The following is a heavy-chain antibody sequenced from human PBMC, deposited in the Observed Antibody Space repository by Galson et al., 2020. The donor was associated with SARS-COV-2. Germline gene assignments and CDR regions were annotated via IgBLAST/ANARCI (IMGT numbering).Heavy chain of an antibody. D-gene: IGHD5-12*01. J-gene: IGHJ3*02. CDR2: IMHLFGTT. CDR3: ARSRDIVVEPTDRDACDN. CDR1: GDNFNSFA. V-gene: IGHV1-69*13. Sequence: SVKVSCKASGDNFNSFAFNWVRQAPGQGLEWIGGIMHLFGTTNYAQKFQGRVTITADESTSTAYMDLRRLRSEDTVVYFCARSRDIVVEPTDRDACDNWGQGTLVTVSS.